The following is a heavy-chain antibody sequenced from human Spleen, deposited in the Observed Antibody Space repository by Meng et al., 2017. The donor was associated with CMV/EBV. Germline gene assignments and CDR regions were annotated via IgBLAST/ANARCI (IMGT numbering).Heavy chain of an antibody. CDR1: GYTFTTFG. CDR2: ISTYNGDT. CDR3: VRGGGLGATSLGDY. J-gene: IGHJ4*02. V-gene: IGHV1-18*01. Sequence: ASVKVSCKASGYTFTTFGISWVRQAPGQGLEWMGWISTYNGDTNYAQKLQGRVTMTTDTSTSTAYMDLRSRRSDDTAVFYCVRGGGLGATSLGDYWGQGTLVTVSS. D-gene: IGHD1-26*01.